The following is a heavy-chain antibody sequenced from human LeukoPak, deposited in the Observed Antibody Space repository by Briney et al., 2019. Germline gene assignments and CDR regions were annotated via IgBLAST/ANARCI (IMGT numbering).Heavy chain of an antibody. CDR2: IYYSGST. CDR3: ARCLTWAALDI. CDR1: GGSISSYY. V-gene: IGHV4-59*01. Sequence: PSETLSLTCTVSGGSISSYYWSWIRQPPGKGLEWIGYIYYSGSTNYNPTLKSRVTISVDTSKNQFSLKLSSVTAADTAVYYCARCLTWAALDIWGQGTMVTVSS. J-gene: IGHJ3*02. D-gene: IGHD1-26*01.